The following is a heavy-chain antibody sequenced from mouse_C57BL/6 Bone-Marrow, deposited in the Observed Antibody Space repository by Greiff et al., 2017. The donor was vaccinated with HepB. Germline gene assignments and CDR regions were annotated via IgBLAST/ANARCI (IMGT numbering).Heavy chain of an antibody. J-gene: IGHJ1*03. CDR3: ARDYGSSYSWYFDV. CDR2: ISSGSSTI. D-gene: IGHD1-1*01. CDR1: GFTFSDYG. V-gene: IGHV5-17*01. Sequence: EVQLVESGGGLVKPGGSLKLSCAASGFTFSDYGMHWVRQAPEKGLEWVAYISSGSSTIYYADTVKGRFTISRDNAKNTLFLQMTSLRSEDTAMYYCARDYGSSYSWYFDVWGTGTTVTVSS.